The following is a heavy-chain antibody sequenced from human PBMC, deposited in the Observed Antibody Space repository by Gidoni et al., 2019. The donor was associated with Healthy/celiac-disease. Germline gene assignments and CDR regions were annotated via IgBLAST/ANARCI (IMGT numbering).Heavy chain of an antibody. D-gene: IGHD3-22*01. V-gene: IGHV3-23*01. Sequence: EVQLLESGGGLVQPGGSLRLSCAASGFTFSSDAMSWVRQAPGKGLEWVSAISGSGGSTYYADSVKGRFTISRDNSKNTLYLQMNSLRAEDTAVYYCAKDRTLYYDSSDKLLPSGMDVWGQGTTVTVSS. CDR2: ISGSGGST. CDR3: AKDRTLYYDSSDKLLPSGMDV. CDR1: GFTFSSDA. J-gene: IGHJ6*02.